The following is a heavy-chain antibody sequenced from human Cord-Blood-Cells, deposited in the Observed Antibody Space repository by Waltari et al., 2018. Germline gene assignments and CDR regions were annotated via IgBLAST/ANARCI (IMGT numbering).Heavy chain of an antibody. CDR3: ARHLGSYYAFDI. CDR1: GGSISSSSYY. V-gene: IGHV4-39*01. J-gene: IGHJ3*02. Sequence: QLQLQESGPGLVKPSETLSLTCTVSGGSISSSSYYWSWIRQPPGKGLEWIGSIYYSGSTYYNPSLKSRVTISVDTSKNQFSLKLSSVTAADTAVYYCARHLGSYYAFDIWGQGTMVTVSS. CDR2: IYYSGST. D-gene: IGHD1-26*01.